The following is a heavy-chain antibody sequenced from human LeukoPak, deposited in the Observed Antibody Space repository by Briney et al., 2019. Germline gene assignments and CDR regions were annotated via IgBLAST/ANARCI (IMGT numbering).Heavy chain of an antibody. CDR1: GDSISSSSYY. CDR2: IFYSGST. CDR3: ARDCTNGVCYFGFDP. D-gene: IGHD2-8*01. Sequence: SETLSLTCTVSGDSISSSSYYWGWIRQPPGKGLEWIGSIFYSGSTYYNPSLKSRITISLDTSKNQFSLKLSSVTAADTAVYYCARDCTNGVCYFGFDPWGQGTLVTVSS. J-gene: IGHJ5*02. V-gene: IGHV4-39*07.